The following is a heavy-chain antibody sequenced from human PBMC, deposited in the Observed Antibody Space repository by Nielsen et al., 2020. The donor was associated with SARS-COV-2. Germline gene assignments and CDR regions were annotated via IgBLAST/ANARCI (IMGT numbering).Heavy chain of an antibody. CDR2: INTNTGNP. V-gene: IGHV7-4-1*02. J-gene: IGHJ6*02. D-gene: IGHD6-13*01. Sequence: ASVKVSCKASGCTFTSYAMNWVRQAPGQGLEWMGWINTNTGNPTYAQGFTGRFVFSLDTSVSTAYLQISSLKAEDTAVYYCARDPGYSGSWYYYYYGMDVWGQGTTVTVSS. CDR1: GCTFTSYA. CDR3: ARDPGYSGSWYYYYYGMDV.